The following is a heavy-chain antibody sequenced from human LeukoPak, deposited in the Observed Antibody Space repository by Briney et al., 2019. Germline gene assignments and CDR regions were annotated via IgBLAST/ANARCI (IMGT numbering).Heavy chain of an antibody. J-gene: IGHJ4*02. CDR3: ARVDVWGSFRSHY. CDR1: GFTFSSYW. D-gene: IGHD3-16*02. Sequence: GGSLRLSCAASGFTFSSYWMHWVRQAPGKGLMWVSRIDIDGSETSYADSVKGRFTISRDNAKNTLYLQMNSLRVEDTAVYYCARVDVWGSFRSHYWGQGTLVTVSS. V-gene: IGHV3-74*01. CDR2: IDIDGSET.